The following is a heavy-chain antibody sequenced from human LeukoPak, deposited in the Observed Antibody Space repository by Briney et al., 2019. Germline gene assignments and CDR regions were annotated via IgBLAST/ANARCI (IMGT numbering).Heavy chain of an antibody. J-gene: IGHJ6*02. D-gene: IGHD6-6*01. CDR3: ASGAGDWRIAARPLGMDV. Sequence: SETLSLTCAVYGGSFSGYYWSWIRQPPGKGLEWIGEINYSGSTNYNPSLKSRVTISVDTSKNQFSLKLSSVTAADTAVYYCASGAGDWRIAARPLGMDVWGQGTTVTVSS. CDR1: GGSFSGYY. CDR2: INYSGST. V-gene: IGHV4-34*01.